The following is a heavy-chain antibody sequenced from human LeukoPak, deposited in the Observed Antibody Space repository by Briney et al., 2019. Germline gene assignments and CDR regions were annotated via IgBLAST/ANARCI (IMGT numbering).Heavy chain of an antibody. V-gene: IGHV4-30-4*01. Sequence: SETLSLTCTVSGGSISSGDYYWSWIRQPPGKGLEWIGYIYYSGSTYYNPSLKSRVTISVDASKNQFSLKLSSVTAADTAVYYCARDKWELLSASAVDYGMDVWGQGTTVTVSS. CDR2: IYYSGST. J-gene: IGHJ6*02. D-gene: IGHD1-26*01. CDR3: ARDKWELLSASAVDYGMDV. CDR1: GGSISSGDYY.